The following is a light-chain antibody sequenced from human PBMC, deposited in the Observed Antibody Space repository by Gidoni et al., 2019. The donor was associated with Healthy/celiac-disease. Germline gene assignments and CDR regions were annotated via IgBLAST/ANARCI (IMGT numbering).Light chain of an antibody. V-gene: IGKV3-11*01. CDR1: QSVSSY. CDR3: QQRSNWPWT. Sequence: EIVLTQSPATLPLSPGERATLSCRASQSVSSYLAWYQQKPGQAPRLLIYDASNRATGIPARFSGSGSGTDFTLTISSLEPEDFAVYYCQQRSNWPWTFXXXTKVEIK. CDR2: DAS. J-gene: IGKJ1*01.